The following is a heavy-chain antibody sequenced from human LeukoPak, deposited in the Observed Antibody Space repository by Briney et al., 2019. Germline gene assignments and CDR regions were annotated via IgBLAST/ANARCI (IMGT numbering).Heavy chain of an antibody. Sequence: GGSLRLSCAASRFTFSSYGMHWVRQAPGKGLEWVSFIRYNGNNKYYADSVKGRFTISRDNSKNTLYLQMNSLRAEDTAVYYCAKALVVAATLGAFDIWGQGTMVTVSS. V-gene: IGHV3-30*02. CDR3: AKALVVAATLGAFDI. J-gene: IGHJ3*02. D-gene: IGHD2-15*01. CDR2: IRYNGNNK. CDR1: RFTFSSYG.